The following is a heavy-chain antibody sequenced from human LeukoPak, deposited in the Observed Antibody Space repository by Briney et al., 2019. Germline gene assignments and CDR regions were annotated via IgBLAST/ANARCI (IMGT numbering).Heavy chain of an antibody. CDR2: IIPIFGTA. V-gene: IGHV1-69*05. Sequence: SVKVSCKASGGTFSSYAISWVRQAPGQGLEWMGGIIPIFGTANYAQKFQGRVTITTDESTSTAYMELSSLRSEDTAVYYCARDSAPYYYDSSGYYYFDYWGQGTLVTVSS. CDR3: ARDSAPYYYDSSGYYYFDY. D-gene: IGHD3-22*01. J-gene: IGHJ4*02. CDR1: GGTFSSYA.